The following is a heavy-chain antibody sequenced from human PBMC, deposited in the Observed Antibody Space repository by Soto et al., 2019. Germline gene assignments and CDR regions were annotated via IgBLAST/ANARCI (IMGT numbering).Heavy chain of an antibody. J-gene: IGHJ5*02. V-gene: IGHV3-23*01. CDR1: GLTFASYA. Sequence: VQLLESGGGLVQPGGSLRLSCAASGLTFASYAMSWVRQAPGRGLEWVSTITGSGGSTYYADSVKGRFTISRDNSRKTLYLQVNGLRAEDTALYFCAAVGGPRQPGWFDPWGQGTLVTVSS. CDR3: AAVGGPRQPGWFDP. D-gene: IGHD6-19*01. CDR2: ITGSGGST.